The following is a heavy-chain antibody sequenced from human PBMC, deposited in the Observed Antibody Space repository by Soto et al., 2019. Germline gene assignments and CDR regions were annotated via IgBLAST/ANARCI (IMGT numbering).Heavy chain of an antibody. D-gene: IGHD3-22*01. J-gene: IGHJ4*02. CDR3: VRVVYDEDGAAAPLCFFEN. CDR1: GFTFRRNN. CDR2: ISSSGDYL. V-gene: IGHV3-21*01. Sequence: PGGSLRLSCADSGFTFRRNNMNWVRQAQGKGLEWVASISSSGDYLYYADSVKGRFIISRENFQNSPFLQMNNLRADDTAVYYCVRVVYDEDGAAAPLCFFENWGQGTPVTVSS.